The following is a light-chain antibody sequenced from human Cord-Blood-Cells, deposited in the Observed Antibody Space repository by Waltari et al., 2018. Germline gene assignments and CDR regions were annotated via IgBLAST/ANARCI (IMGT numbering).Light chain of an antibody. CDR3: QQYDNLPWT. V-gene: IGKV1-33*01. CDR2: NAS. J-gene: IGKJ1*01. Sequence: DIQMTQSPSSLSASVGDRVTITCQATQDIRNYLNWYQQKPGTAPKLLIYNASNLETGVPSRFSGSGSGTDFTFTISSLQPEDIATYYCQQYDNLPWTFGQGTKVEIK. CDR1: QDIRNY.